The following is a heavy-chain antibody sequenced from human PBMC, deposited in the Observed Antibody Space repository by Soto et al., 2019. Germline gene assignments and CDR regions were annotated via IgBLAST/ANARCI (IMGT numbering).Heavy chain of an antibody. J-gene: IGHJ4*02. CDR3: ARHSPDFDWLSQFDY. D-gene: IGHD3-9*01. Sequence: SETLSLTCTVSGGSISSYYWSWIRQTPGRGLEWIGYIFYFGSTNYNPSLKSRVTLSIDTSKNQLSLKLSSVTAADTAVYYCARHSPDFDWLSQFDYWGQGTLVTVPQ. V-gene: IGHV4-59*08. CDR2: IFYFGST. CDR1: GGSISSYY.